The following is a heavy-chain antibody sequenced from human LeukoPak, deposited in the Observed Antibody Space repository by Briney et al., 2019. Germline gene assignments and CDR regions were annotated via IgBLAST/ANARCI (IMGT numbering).Heavy chain of an antibody. CDR2: ISGSGGST. CDR3: AIGRLGNYGLFDY. Sequence: PGGSLRLSCAASGFTFSSYAMSWVRQAPGKGLEWVSTISGSGGSTYYADSVKGRFTISRDNSKNTLYLQMNSLRAEDTAVYYCAIGRLGNYGLFDYWGQGTMVTVSS. V-gene: IGHV3-23*01. CDR1: GFTFSSYA. J-gene: IGHJ4*02. D-gene: IGHD4-11*01.